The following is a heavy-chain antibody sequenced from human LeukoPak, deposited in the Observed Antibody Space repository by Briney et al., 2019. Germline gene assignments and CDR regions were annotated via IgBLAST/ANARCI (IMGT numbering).Heavy chain of an antibody. CDR2: IRYDGSNQ. CDR3: AKGDITWYGIFDY. V-gene: IGHV3-30*02. J-gene: IGHJ4*02. Sequence: GGSLRLSCAASGFTFSTYGMHWVRQPPGKGLEWVAFIRYDGSNQYYADSVKGRFTVSRDNSKNTLDLQMNSLRAEDTAVYYCAKGDITWYGIFDYWGQGTLVTISS. CDR1: GFTFSTYG. D-gene: IGHD6-13*01.